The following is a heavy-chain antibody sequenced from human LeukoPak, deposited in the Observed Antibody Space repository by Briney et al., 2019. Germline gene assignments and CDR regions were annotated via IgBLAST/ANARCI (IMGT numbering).Heavy chain of an antibody. J-gene: IGHJ4*02. CDR2: INTHDGRT. CDR1: GYAFTNFG. V-gene: IGHV1-18*01. Sequence: ASVKVSCKASGYAFTNFGISWVRQAPGQGLEWMGWINTHDGRTDYVHKFQDRVTMTTDTSTSTAYMELRGLRSDDAAVYYCARDIYYYDTTDPKIYSDYRGQGTLVTVSS. CDR3: ARDIYYYDTTDPKIYSDY. D-gene: IGHD3-22*01.